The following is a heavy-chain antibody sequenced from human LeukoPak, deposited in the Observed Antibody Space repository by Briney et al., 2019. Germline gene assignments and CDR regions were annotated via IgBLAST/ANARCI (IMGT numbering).Heavy chain of an antibody. Sequence: GGSLRLSCAASGFTFSSYGMHWVRQAPGKGLEWVAVISYDGSNKYYADSVKGRFTISRDNSKNTLYLQMNSLRAEDTAVYYCAGGDCLDWGQGTLVTVSS. CDR1: GFTFSSYG. CDR3: AGGDCLD. V-gene: IGHV3-30*03. CDR2: ISYDGSNK. J-gene: IGHJ4*02. D-gene: IGHD2-21*02.